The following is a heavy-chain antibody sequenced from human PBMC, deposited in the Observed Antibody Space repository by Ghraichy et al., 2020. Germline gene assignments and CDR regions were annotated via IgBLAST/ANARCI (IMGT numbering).Heavy chain of an antibody. J-gene: IGHJ5*02. CDR1: GGSVSSHY. D-gene: IGHD2-15*01. CDR2: INDSGST. Sequence: GSLRLSCSVYGGSVSSHYWSWIRQPPGKGLEWIGEINDSGSTNYSPSLKSRVTISVDTSKNQFSLKLSSVTAADTAVYYCAREPGYCSGGRCYGGWFDPWGQGTLVTVSS. CDR3: AREPGYCSGGRCYGGWFDP. V-gene: IGHV4-34*01.